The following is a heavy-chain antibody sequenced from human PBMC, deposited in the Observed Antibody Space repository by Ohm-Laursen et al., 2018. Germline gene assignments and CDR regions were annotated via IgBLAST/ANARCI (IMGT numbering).Heavy chain of an antibody. Sequence: GASVKVSCKASGDTFTNYAISWVRQAPGQGLEWMGGIVPRLGTPNYAQKFQGRVTITADKFTSTAYMELSRLRSEDTAVYYCARDLTTDYSNYVSPGGWFDPWGQGTLVTVSA. V-gene: IGHV1-69*10. CDR2: IVPRLGTP. CDR3: ARDLTTDYSNYVSPGGWFDP. J-gene: IGHJ5*02. D-gene: IGHD4-11*01. CDR1: GDTFTNYA.